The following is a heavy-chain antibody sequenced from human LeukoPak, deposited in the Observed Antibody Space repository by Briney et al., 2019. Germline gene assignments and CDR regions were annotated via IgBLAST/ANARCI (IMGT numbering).Heavy chain of an antibody. Sequence: SETLSLTCTVSGGSISSGSYYWSWIRQPAGKGLEWIGRIYTSGNTNYNPSLKSRVTISVDTSKNQFSLKLSSVTAADTAVYYCARVRGAYYYYYMDVWGKGTTVTVSS. D-gene: IGHD3-10*01. CDR2: IYTSGNT. CDR1: GGSISSGSYY. J-gene: IGHJ6*03. V-gene: IGHV4-61*02. CDR3: ARVRGAYYYYYMDV.